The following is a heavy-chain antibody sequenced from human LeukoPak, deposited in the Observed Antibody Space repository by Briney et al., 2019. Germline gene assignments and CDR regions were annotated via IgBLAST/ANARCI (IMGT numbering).Heavy chain of an antibody. D-gene: IGHD4-17*01. V-gene: IGHV1-69*13. CDR1: GGTFSSYA. Sequence: GASVKVSCKASGGTFSSYAISWVRQRPGQGLEWMGGITPLFGTANYAQKFQGRVTITADESTSTAYMELSSLRSEDTAVYYCARAGSTVTANIDYWGQGTLVTVSS. J-gene: IGHJ4*02. CDR3: ARAGSTVTANIDY. CDR2: ITPLFGTA.